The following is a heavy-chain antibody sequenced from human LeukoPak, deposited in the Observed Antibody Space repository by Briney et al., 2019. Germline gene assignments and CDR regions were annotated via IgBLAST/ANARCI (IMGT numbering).Heavy chain of an antibody. CDR1: GYSFTSYW. CDR3: ARRGAGYGLNWFDP. D-gene: IGHD4-17*01. V-gene: IGHV5-51*01. CDR2: IYPGGSDT. J-gene: IGHJ5*02. Sequence: GESLKISCKGSGYSFTSYWSGWVRQMPGKVLEGMGIIYPGGSDTRYSPSFHGHAPISAAKSISTAYLQWSSLKASDPAMYYCARRGAGYGLNWFDPWGQGTLVTVSS.